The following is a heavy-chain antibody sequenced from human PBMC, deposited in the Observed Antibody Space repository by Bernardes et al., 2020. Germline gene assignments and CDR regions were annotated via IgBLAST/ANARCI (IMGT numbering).Heavy chain of an antibody. D-gene: IGHD6-13*01. CDR3: AKDSPPTYSSSWYYIDY. CDR1: GFTFSSYA. Sequence: GGSLRLSCAASGFTFSSYAMSWVRQAPGKGLEWVSAISGSGGSTYYADSVKGRFTISRDNSKNTLYLQMNSLRAEDTAVYYCAKDSPPTYSSSWYYIDYWRQGTLVTVSS. V-gene: IGHV3-23*01. J-gene: IGHJ4*02. CDR2: ISGSGGST.